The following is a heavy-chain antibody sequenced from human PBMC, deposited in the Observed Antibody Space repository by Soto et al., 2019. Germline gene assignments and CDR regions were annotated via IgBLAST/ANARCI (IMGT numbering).Heavy chain of an antibody. J-gene: IGHJ6*03. Sequence: EVQLVESGGGLVKPGGSLRLSCAASGFTFSSYSLNWVRQAPGKGLEWVSSITSSGASIYYADSVKGRFTISRDNAKNSVYRQRNSFRAEETAVYYCARGRSEGSGEIGYYYYMDVWGKGTTATVS. CDR2: ITSSGASI. V-gene: IGHV3-21*01. CDR1: GFTFSSYS. D-gene: IGHD2-15*01. CDR3: ARGRSEGSGEIGYYYYMDV.